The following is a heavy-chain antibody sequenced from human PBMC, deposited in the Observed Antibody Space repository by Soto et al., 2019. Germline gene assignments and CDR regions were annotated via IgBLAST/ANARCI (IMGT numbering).Heavy chain of an antibody. CDR1: GLSLTTSGVG. D-gene: IGHD3-10*01. V-gene: IGHV2-5*02. CDR3: SQGGSGSYYGMDV. CDR2: IYWDNDK. Sequence: QITLKESGPTLVKPTQTLTLTCTFSGLSLTTSGVGVSWIRQPPGKALEWLAVIYWDNDKRFSPSLKTRLTITRDTSKTPVILTMTNMDPVDTGTYYCSQGGSGSYYGMDVWGHGTTVTVSS. J-gene: IGHJ6*02.